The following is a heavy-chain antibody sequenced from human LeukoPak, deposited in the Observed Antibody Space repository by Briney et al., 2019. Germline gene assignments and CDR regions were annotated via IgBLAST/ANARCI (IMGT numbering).Heavy chain of an antibody. V-gene: IGHV3-21*01. CDR3: ASAGYSSSWYWS. CDR2: ISSSSSYI. D-gene: IGHD6-13*01. J-gene: IGHJ4*02. Sequence: PGGSLRLSCAASGFTFSSYSMNLVRQAPGKGLEWVSSISSSSSYIYYADSVKGRFTISRDNAKNSLYLQMNSLRAEDTAVYYCASAGYSSSWYWSWGQGTLVTVSS. CDR1: GFTFSSYS.